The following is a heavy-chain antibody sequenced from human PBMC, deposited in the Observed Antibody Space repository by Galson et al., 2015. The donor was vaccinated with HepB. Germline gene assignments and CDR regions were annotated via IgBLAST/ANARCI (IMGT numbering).Heavy chain of an antibody. V-gene: IGHV1-18*01. CDR1: GYTFTSYG. D-gene: IGHD1-26*01. CDR3: ARVQGTGAPDAFDI. J-gene: IGHJ3*02. CDR2: ISAYNGNT. Sequence: SVKVSCKASGYTFTSYGISWARQAPGQGLEWMGWISAYNGNTNYAQKLQGRVTMTTDTSTSTAYMELRSLRSDDTAVYYCARVQGTGAPDAFDIWDQGTMVTVSS.